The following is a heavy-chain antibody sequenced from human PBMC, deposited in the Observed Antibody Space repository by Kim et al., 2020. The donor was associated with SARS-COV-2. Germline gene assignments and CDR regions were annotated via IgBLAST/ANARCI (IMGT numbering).Heavy chain of an antibody. CDR3: TTFILTGYYPFDY. V-gene: IGHV3-15*01. J-gene: IGHJ4*02. D-gene: IGHD3-9*01. Sequence: AAPVKGRFTISRDDSKNTLYLQMNSLKTEDTAVYYCTTFILTGYYPFDYWGQGTLVTVSS.